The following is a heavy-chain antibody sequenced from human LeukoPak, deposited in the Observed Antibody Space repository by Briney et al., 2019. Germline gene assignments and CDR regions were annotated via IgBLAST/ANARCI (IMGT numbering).Heavy chain of an antibody. CDR2: IYYSGST. J-gene: IGHJ4*02. D-gene: IGHD6-19*01. CDR3: ARHSYSSGWYSDY. Sequence: SETLSLTCTVSGGSISSYYWSWIRQPPGKGLEWIGSIYYSGSTYYNPSLKSRVTISVDTSKNQFSLKLSSVTAADTAAYYCARHSYSSGWYSDYWGQGTLVTVSS. CDR1: GGSISSYY. V-gene: IGHV4-39*01.